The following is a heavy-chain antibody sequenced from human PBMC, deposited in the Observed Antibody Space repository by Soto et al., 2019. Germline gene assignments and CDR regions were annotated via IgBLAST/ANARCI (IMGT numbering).Heavy chain of an antibody. J-gene: IGHJ4*02. CDR1: GGSISSSSYY. V-gene: IGHV4-39*01. Sequence: ASETLCLTCTVPGGSISSSSYYWGLLRQPPGKGLEWIGSIYYSGSTYYNPSLKSRVTISVDTSKNQFSLKLSSVTAADTAVYYCARLGLGYCTNGVCYPDYWGQGTLVTVSS. CDR3: ARLGLGYCTNGVCYPDY. D-gene: IGHD2-8*01. CDR2: IYYSGST.